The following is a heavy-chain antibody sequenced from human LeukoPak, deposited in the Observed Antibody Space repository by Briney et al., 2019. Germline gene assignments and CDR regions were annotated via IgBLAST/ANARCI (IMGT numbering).Heavy chain of an antibody. J-gene: IGHJ5*02. V-gene: IGHV1-18*01. CDR3: ARVNLRGSNYNWFDP. CDR2: ITPVIETA. CDR1: GYTLTSYG. Sequence: ASVKVSCKASGYTLTSYGISWVRQAPGKGLEWMGKITPVIETANYAQTLQGRVSIYADKSTTTVYMDLSGLRPDDTAVYYCARVNLRGSNYNWFDPWGQGTRVTVSS. D-gene: IGHD3-10*01.